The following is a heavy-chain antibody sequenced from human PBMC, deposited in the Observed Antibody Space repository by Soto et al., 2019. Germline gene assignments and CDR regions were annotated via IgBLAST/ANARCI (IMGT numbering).Heavy chain of an antibody. V-gene: IGHV4-30-4*01. D-gene: IGHD3-10*01. CDR3: ARDLRGWFGEFAGWFDP. J-gene: IGHJ5*02. CDR1: GGSISSGDYY. Sequence: QVQLQESGPGLVKPSQTLSLTCTVSGGSISSGDYYWSWIRQPPGKGLEWIGYIYYSGSTYYNPSLESRVTISVDTSKNQFSLKRSAVTAADTAVYYCARDLRGWFGEFAGWFDPWGQGTLVTVSS. CDR2: IYYSGST.